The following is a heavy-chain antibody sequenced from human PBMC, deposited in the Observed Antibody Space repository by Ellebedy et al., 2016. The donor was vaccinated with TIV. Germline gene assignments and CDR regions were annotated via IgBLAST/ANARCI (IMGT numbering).Heavy chain of an antibody. J-gene: IGHJ4*02. CDR1: GGTFSSYA. V-gene: IGHV1-69*13. CDR3: ARRRYYDSSGYTPGYFDY. Sequence: ASVKVSCKASGGTFSSYAISWVRQAPGQGLEWMGGIIPIFGTANYAQKFQGRVTITADESTSTAYMELSSLRSEDTAVYYCARRRYYDSSGYTPGYFDYWGQGTLVTVSS. D-gene: IGHD3-22*01. CDR2: IIPIFGTA.